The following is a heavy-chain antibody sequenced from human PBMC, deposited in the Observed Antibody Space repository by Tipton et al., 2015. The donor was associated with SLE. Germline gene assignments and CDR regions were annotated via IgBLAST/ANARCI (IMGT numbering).Heavy chain of an antibody. D-gene: IGHD6-19*01. CDR1: SYSISSGYY. CDR3: ARGPEQWLVNPHYFDY. Sequence: TLSLTCTVSSYSISSGYYWGWIRQPPGKGLEWIGSIYHSGSTYYNPSLKSRVTISVDTSKNQFSLKLSSVTAADTAVYYCARGPEQWLVNPHYFDYWGQGTLVTVSS. J-gene: IGHJ4*02. V-gene: IGHV4-38-2*02. CDR2: IYHSGST.